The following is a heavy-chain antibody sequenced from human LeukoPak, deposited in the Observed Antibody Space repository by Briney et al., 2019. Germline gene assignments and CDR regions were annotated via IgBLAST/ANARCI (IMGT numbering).Heavy chain of an antibody. V-gene: IGHV3-21*01. D-gene: IGHD4-23*01. CDR1: GFTFSSYS. CDR2: ISSSSSYI. Sequence: GGSLRLSCAASGFTFSSYSMNWVRQAPGKGLEWVSSISSSSSYIYYADSVKGRFTISRDNAKNSLYLQMNSLRAEDTAVYYCARDIPLYGGNSELADYWGQGTLVTVPS. J-gene: IGHJ4*02. CDR3: ARDIPLYGGNSELADY.